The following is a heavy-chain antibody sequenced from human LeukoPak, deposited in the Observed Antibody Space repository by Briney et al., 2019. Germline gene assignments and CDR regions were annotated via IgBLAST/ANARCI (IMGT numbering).Heavy chain of an antibody. J-gene: IGHJ4*02. Sequence: ASVKVSCKASGGTFSSYAISWVRQAPGQGLEWMGWISAYNGNTNYAQKLQGRVTMTTDTSTSTAYMELRSLRSDDTAVYYCARDGQWELESDYWGQGTLVTVSS. CDR1: GGTFSSYA. D-gene: IGHD1-26*01. CDR3: ARDGQWELESDY. V-gene: IGHV1-18*01. CDR2: ISAYNGNT.